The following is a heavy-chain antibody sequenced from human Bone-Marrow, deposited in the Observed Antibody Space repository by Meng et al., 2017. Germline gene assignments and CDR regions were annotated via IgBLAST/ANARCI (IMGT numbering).Heavy chain of an antibody. CDR1: GFTFDDYG. D-gene: IGHD3-10*01. Sequence: GGSLRLSCAASGFTFDDYGMSWVRQAPGKGLEWVSGINWNGGSTGYADSVKGRFTISRDNAKNSLYLQMNSLRAEDTALYYCARDSPLTMVRGAIAHREFYFDYWGQGTLVTVSS. CDR2: INWNGGST. J-gene: IGHJ4*02. CDR3: ARDSPLTMVRGAIAHREFYFDY. V-gene: IGHV3-20*04.